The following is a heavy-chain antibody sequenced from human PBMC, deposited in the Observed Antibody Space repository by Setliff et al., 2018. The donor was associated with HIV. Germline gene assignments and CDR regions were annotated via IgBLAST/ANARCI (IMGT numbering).Heavy chain of an antibody. V-gene: IGHV1-46*01. Sequence: ASVKVSCKASGFNFITYYMHWVRQAPGQGLEWMGLINPRSGPTDYAPKFQGRMTMTADTSTKTVYMELNGLTSEDTAVYFCAKVMSITMIRGALGNWGQGTLVTVSS. J-gene: IGHJ4*02. D-gene: IGHD3-10*01. CDR2: INPRSGPT. CDR3: AKVMSITMIRGALGN. CDR1: GFNFITYY.